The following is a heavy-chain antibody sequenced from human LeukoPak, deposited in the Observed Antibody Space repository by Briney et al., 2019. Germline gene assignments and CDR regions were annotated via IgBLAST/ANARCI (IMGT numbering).Heavy chain of an antibody. CDR1: GGSNSSYF. CDR2: IYTSGST. V-gene: IGHV4-4*07. D-gene: IGHD3-10*01. CDR3: ARAGGDEYYYGSGSYHYYGMDV. Sequence: SETLSLTCTVSGGSNSSYFWSLIRQPAGKGLEWIGRIYTSGSTKYNPSLKSRVTMSVDTSKNQFSLKLSSVTAADTAVYYCARAGGDEYYYGSGSYHYYGMDVWGQGTTVTVSS. J-gene: IGHJ6*02.